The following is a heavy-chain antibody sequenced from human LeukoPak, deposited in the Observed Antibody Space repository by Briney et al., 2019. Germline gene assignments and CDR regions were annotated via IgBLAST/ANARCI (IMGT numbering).Heavy chain of an antibody. V-gene: IGHV3-11*01. CDR2: INIGGTST. D-gene: IGHD6-13*01. J-gene: IGHJ4*02. CDR1: GFIFSDFY. CDR3: AKDILAAGLFFDY. Sequence: GGSLRLSCSASGFIFSDFYMGWIRQAPGKGLEWVSYINIGGTSTSYADSVKGRFTISRDDARNSLYLQMNSLRAEDTAVYYCAKDILAAGLFFDYWGQGTLVTVSS.